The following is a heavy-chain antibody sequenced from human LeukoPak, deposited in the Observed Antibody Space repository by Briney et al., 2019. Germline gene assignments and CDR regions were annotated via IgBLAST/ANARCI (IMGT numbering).Heavy chain of an antibody. CDR2: ISGGGGST. D-gene: IGHD1-26*01. V-gene: IGHV3-23*01. CDR3: AKSGSGSILGIFFYYMDV. J-gene: IGHJ6*03. Sequence: PGGSLRLSCAASGFTFKMYAMSWVRQAPGKGLEWVSVISGGGGSTYSADSVKGRFTISRDNSQNTVYLQMNSLRVDDTAVYYCAKSGSGSILGIFFYYMDVWGKGTTVTVSS. CDR1: GFTFKMYA.